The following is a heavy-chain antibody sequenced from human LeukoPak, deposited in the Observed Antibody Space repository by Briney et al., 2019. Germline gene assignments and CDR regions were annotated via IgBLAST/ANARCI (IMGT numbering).Heavy chain of an antibody. Sequence: MPSETLSLTCTVSAGSISNYYWSWIRQPAGKGLEWTGGIYTNGSTNYNPSLESRVTMSVDTSKNQFSLKLTSVTAADTAVYYCAREYCSSSSCFHYSYYYFMDVWGKGTKVTVSS. CDR1: AGSISNYY. D-gene: IGHD2-2*01. CDR3: AREYCSSSSCFHYSYYYFMDV. J-gene: IGHJ6*04. V-gene: IGHV4-4*07. CDR2: IYTNGST.